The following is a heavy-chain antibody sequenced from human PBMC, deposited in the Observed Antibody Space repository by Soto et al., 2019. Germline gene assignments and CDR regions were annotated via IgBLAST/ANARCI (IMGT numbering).Heavy chain of an antibody. J-gene: IGHJ6*02. CDR3: ATGSFTSTGGRIGYHYNAMDV. CDR1: GGTFGSHS. D-gene: IGHD1-1*01. Sequence: SVKVSCKSSGGTFGSHSINWVRQAPGQGLEWMGGIIPIFGPANFAKKFQGRVTITADESTTTAYMELSTLTSEDTAVYYCATGSFTSTGGRIGYHYNAMDVWGQGTTVTVSS. V-gene: IGHV1-69*13. CDR2: IIPIFGPA.